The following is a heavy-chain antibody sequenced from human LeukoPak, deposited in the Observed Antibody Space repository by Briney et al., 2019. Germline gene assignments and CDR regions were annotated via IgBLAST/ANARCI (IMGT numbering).Heavy chain of an antibody. CDR2: ISSSSSYM. CDR1: GFTFTSYX. D-gene: IGHD3-10*01. Sequence: GGSLRLSCAASGFTFTSYXXXXXRQAPGKGXXWVSCISSSSSYMYYADSVKGRFTISRDNAKNSLYLQMNSLRAEDTAVYHCARDMDGYFDYWGQGTLVTVSS. CDR3: ARDMDGYFDY. J-gene: IGHJ4*02. V-gene: IGHV3-21*01.